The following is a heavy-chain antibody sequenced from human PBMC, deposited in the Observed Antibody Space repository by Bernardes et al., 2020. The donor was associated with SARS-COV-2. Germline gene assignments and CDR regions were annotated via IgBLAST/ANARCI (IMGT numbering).Heavy chain of an antibody. J-gene: IGHJ4*02. CDR2: IYYSGST. V-gene: IGHV4-39*07. CDR3: ARVLTGYCSSTSCYSFDY. Sequence: SETLSLTCTVSGGSISSSSYYWGWIRQPPGKGLEWIGSIYYSGSTYYNPSLKSRVTISVDTSKNQFSLKLSSVTAADTAVYYCARVLTGYCSSTSCYSFDYWGQGTLVTVSS. D-gene: IGHD2-2*01. CDR1: GGSISSSSYY.